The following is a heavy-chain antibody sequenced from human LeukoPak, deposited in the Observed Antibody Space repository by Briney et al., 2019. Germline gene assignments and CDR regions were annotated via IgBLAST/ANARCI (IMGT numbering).Heavy chain of an antibody. Sequence: GSLRLSCAASGFTFSDYYMSWIRQPPGKGLEWIGEINHSGSTNYNPSLKSRVTISVDTSKNQFSLKLSSVTAADTAVYYCARFGSGWHYFDYWGQGTLVTVFS. V-gene: IGHV4-34*01. CDR1: GFTFSDYY. D-gene: IGHD6-19*01. J-gene: IGHJ4*02. CDR2: INHSGST. CDR3: ARFGSGWHYFDY.